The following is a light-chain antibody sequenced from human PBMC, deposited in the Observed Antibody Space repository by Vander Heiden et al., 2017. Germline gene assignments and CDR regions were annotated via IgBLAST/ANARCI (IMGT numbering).Light chain of an antibody. CDR2: RNN. CDR3: AAWDDSLSGVV. V-gene: IGLV1-44*01. J-gene: IGLJ2*01. CDR1: SSNIGSNT. Sequence: QSVLTQPPSASATPGQRVTISCSGSSSNIGSNTVNWYQQLPGTAPKLLIYRNNQRPSGVPDRFSGSKSGTSASLAISGLQSEDEADYYCAAWDDSLSGVVFGGGTKLTVL.